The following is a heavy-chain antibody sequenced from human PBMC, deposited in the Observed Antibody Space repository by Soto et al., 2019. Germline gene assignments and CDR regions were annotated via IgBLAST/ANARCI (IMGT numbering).Heavy chain of an antibody. CDR3: ATPAYDY. CDR2: ISGSGVRT. D-gene: IGHD3-16*01. CDR1: GFIFSTSGSAFSRYA. V-gene: IGHV3-23*01. J-gene: IGHJ4*02. Sequence: GGSLRLSCAASGFIFSTSGSAFSRYAMTWVRQTPGKALEWVSSISGSGVRTYYSDSVRGRFTISRDNSKDRLYLEMNSVRAEDTAVYYCATPAYDYWGQGTLVTVSS.